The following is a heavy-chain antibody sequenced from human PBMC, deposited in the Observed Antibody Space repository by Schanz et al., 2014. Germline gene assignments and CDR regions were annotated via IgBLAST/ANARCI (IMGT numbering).Heavy chain of an antibody. CDR1: GYTFTSYG. CDR3: ARDGVDAAAGGNY. CDR2: INPNSGDT. V-gene: IGHV1-2*04. J-gene: IGHJ4*02. Sequence: QVQLVQSGAEVKKPGASVKVSCKASGYTFTSYGISWVRQAPGQGLEWMGWINPNSGDTNYAQKFQGWVTMTRDTSISTAYMEVSRLKSDDTAVYYCARDGVDAAAGGNYWGQGTLVTVSS. D-gene: IGHD6-13*01.